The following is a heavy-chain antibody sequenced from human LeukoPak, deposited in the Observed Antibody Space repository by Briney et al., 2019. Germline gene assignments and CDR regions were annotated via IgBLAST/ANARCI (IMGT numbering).Heavy chain of an antibody. Sequence: GGSLRLSCAASGFTFSNYWMSWVRQAPGEGLEWVANIKQDGSEKYYVDSVKGRFTISRDNAKNSLYLQMNSLRAEDTAVYYCARGFSGSGSYSVYWGQGTLVTVSS. CDR2: IKQDGSEK. J-gene: IGHJ4*02. V-gene: IGHV3-7*01. D-gene: IGHD3-10*01. CDR3: ARGFSGSGSYSVY. CDR1: GFTFSNYW.